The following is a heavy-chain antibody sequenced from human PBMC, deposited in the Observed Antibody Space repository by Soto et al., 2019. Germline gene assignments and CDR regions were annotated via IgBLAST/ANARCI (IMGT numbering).Heavy chain of an antibody. CDR2: ISYDGTKE. V-gene: IGHV3-30-3*01. Sequence: QVQLVESGGGVVQPGRSLRLSCAASGFTFHSFTMHWVRQSPGKGLEWVALISYDGTKEYYADSVKGRFTISRDNSKSTLYLQMNSLRTDDTALYYCARDPRETTYSLDYWGQGTLVTVSS. J-gene: IGHJ4*02. CDR3: ARDPRETTYSLDY. CDR1: GFTFHSFT. D-gene: IGHD1-1*01.